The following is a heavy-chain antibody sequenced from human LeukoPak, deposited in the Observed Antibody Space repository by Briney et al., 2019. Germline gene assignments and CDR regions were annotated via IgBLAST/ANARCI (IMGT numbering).Heavy chain of an antibody. D-gene: IGHD3-22*01. J-gene: IGHJ4*02. CDR2: IYESGST. Sequence: SQTLSLTCTVSGGSISRGDYYGSWIRQPPGKGLGWGGYIYESGSTYYNPSLKSAVTISVNPSKNPSPLKLSSVTAADPAVYYSARHRDSSGNYALGGGEFDYWGQGTLVTVSS. CDR1: GGSISRGDYY. V-gene: IGHV4-30-4*01. CDR3: ARHRDSSGNYALGGGEFDY.